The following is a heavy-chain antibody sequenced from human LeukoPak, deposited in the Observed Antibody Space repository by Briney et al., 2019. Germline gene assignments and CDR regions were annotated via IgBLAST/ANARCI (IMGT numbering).Heavy chain of an antibody. CDR2: IYPGDSDT. V-gene: IGHV5-51*01. Sequence: GESLQISCKGSGYSFTSYWIGWVRQMPGKGLEWMGIIYPGDSDTRYSPSFQGQVTISADKSISTAYLQWSSLKASDTAMYYCARLYGGNSGPNWFDPWGQGTLVTVSS. CDR1: GYSFTSYW. J-gene: IGHJ5*02. D-gene: IGHD4-23*01. CDR3: ARLYGGNSGPNWFDP.